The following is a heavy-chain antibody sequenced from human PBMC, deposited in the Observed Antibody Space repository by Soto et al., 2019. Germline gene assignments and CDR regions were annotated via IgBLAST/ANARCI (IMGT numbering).Heavy chain of an antibody. Sequence: ASAKLTCEASRYSYTSYNVNWLRQATGQGLEWMGWMNPNSGNAGYAQKFQGRVTLTRNTAIGIVYMEMSSLRYDDTGVYYCARASSGYGFDAFDIWGQGTMVTVSS. V-gene: IGHV1-8*01. CDR1: RYSYTSYN. CDR3: ARASSGYGFDAFDI. D-gene: IGHD5-12*01. CDR2: MNPNSGNA. J-gene: IGHJ3*02.